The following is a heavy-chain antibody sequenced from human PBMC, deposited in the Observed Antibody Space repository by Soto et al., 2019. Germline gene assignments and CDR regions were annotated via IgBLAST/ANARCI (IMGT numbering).Heavy chain of an antibody. Sequence: SETLFLTCAASGGSISSGGYSWSWIRQPPGKGLEWIGYIYHSGSTYYNPSLKSRVTISVDRSKNQFSLKLSSVTAADTAVYYCARSTVVTLVGWFDPWGQGTLVTVSS. CDR1: GGSISSGGYS. CDR3: ARSTVVTLVGWFDP. J-gene: IGHJ5*02. V-gene: IGHV4-30-2*01. CDR2: IYHSGST. D-gene: IGHD4-17*01.